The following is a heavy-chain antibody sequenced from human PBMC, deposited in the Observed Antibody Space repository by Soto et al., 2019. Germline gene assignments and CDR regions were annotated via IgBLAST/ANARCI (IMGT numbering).Heavy chain of an antibody. CDR2: INAGNGNT. D-gene: IGHD2-15*01. J-gene: IGHJ4*02. V-gene: IGHV1-3*01. Sequence: ASVKVSCKSSGYTFISYAIHWVRQAPGQRLEWMGWINAGNGNTKYSQKFQGRVTITRGTSASTAYMELTSLRSEDTAVYYCARELQGLYYFDYWGQGTLLTVSS. CDR3: ARELQGLYYFDY. CDR1: GYTFISYA.